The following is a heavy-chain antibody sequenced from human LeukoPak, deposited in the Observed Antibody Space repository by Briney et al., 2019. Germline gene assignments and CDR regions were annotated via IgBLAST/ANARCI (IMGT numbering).Heavy chain of an antibody. CDR1: GGSISSGSYY. Sequence: SQTLSLTCTVSGGSISSGSYYWSWIRQPAGKGLEWIGRIYTSGNTNYNPSLKSRVTISVDTSNNQFSLKLSSVTAADTAVYYCGSGLAYWGQGILVTVSS. J-gene: IGHJ4*02. CDR2: IYTSGNT. V-gene: IGHV4-61*02. CDR3: GSGLAY.